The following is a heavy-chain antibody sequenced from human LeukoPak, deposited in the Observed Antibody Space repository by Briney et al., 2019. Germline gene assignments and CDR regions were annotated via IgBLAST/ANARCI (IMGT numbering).Heavy chain of an antibody. J-gene: IGHJ4*02. CDR3: ATETNGRHYDY. Sequence: GGSLRLXCTASGLTFSTSGFNWVRQVPGKGLEWVAYIDPTGSDRYHADSVKGRFTISRDNAKNSLYLQMNSLRAEDTAVYYCATETNGRHYDYWGQGTLLTVSS. CDR1: GLTFSTSG. CDR2: IDPTGSDR. V-gene: IGHV3-21*06. D-gene: IGHD1-14*01.